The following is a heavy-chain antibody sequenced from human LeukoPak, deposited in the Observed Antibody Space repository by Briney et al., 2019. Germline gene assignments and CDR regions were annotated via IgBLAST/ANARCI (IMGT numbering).Heavy chain of an antibody. CDR2: ISSGSTTM. D-gene: IGHD1-26*01. Sequence: PPGGSLRLSCAASGFAFNSYTMAWVRQAPGKGREWGSHISSGSTTMYYADSVKGRFTISRDNARNSLFLQMNGLRPEDTAVYYCARDLLSLGPDLVGAIPAHAFDIWGQGTMVTVSS. V-gene: IGHV3-48*04. CDR3: ARDLLSLGPDLVGAIPAHAFDI. CDR1: GFAFNSYT. J-gene: IGHJ3*02.